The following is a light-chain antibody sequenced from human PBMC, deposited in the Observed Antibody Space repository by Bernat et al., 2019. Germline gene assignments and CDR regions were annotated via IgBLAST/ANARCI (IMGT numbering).Light chain of an antibody. Sequence: QSVLTQPPSVSAAPGQRVTISCSGSSSNIGNNFVSWYQHLPGTAPKLLIYYNNKRPSGIPDRFSGSRSGTSATLGITGLQPGDEANYYCSTWDSSLIIVLFGGGTKLTVL. J-gene: IGLJ2*01. CDR3: STWDSSLIIVL. CDR2: YNN. CDR1: SSNIGNNF. V-gene: IGLV1-51*01.